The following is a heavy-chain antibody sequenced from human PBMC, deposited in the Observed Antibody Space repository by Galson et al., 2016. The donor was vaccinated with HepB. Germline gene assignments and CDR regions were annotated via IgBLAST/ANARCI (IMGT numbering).Heavy chain of an antibody. J-gene: IGHJ6*02. CDR1: GFPVSHNY. CDR2: IYSGGSA. V-gene: IGHV3-53*01. Sequence: SLRLSCAASGFPVSHNYMSWVRQAPGKGLEWVAVIYSGGSAYYADSVKGRFTISRDNSKNTVYLQMNSLRAEDTAVYYCARDNTGYDSDWVFYYFGMDVRGQGTTVTVSS. D-gene: IGHD6-19*01. CDR3: ARDNTGYDSDWVFYYFGMDV.